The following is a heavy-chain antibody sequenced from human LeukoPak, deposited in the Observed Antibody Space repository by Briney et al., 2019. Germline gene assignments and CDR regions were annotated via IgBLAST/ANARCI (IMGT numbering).Heavy chain of an antibody. J-gene: IGHJ4*02. CDR1: GYTFTSYD. D-gene: IGHD3-22*01. CDR2: INPNSGGT. Sequence: GASVKVSCKASGYTFTSYDINWVRQATGQGLEWMGWINPNSGGTNYAQKFQGRVTMTRDTSISTAYMELSRLRSDDTAVYYCARDAPWSYDSSGYYYLFDYWGQGTLVTVSS. CDR3: ARDAPWSYDSSGYYYLFDY. V-gene: IGHV1-2*02.